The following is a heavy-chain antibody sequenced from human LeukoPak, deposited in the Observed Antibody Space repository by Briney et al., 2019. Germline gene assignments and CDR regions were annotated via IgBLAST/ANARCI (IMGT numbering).Heavy chain of an antibody. J-gene: IGHJ4*02. D-gene: IGHD6-13*01. CDR2: IYNSGST. CDR3: ARGVVAAAGRTFDF. Sequence: SETLSLTCTVSGDSFSCFYWSWIRQPPGKGLEWIGYIYNSGSTNYNPSLKSRVTISLDTSKNQFSLKLSSVTAADTAVYYCARGVVAAAGRTFDFWGQGTLVTVSS. CDR1: GDSFSCFY. V-gene: IGHV4-59*01.